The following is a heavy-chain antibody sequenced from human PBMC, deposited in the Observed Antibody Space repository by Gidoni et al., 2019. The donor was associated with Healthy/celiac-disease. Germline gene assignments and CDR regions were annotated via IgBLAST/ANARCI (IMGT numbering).Heavy chain of an antibody. Sequence: EVQLVESGGGLVQPGGSLRLSCAASGFTFSSNSMNWVRQAPGKGLEWVSYISSSSSTIYYADSVKGRFTISRDNAKNSLYLQMNSLRDEDTAVYYCAREDYDILTGYPNWGQGTLVTVSS. CDR1: GFTFSSNS. CDR3: AREDYDILTGYPN. V-gene: IGHV3-48*02. J-gene: IGHJ4*02. CDR2: ISSSSSTI. D-gene: IGHD3-9*01.